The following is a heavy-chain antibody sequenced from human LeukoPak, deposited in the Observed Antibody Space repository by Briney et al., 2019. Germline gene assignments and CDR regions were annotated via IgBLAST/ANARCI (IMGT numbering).Heavy chain of an antibody. CDR2: ISAYNGNT. V-gene: IGHV1-18*01. Sequence: ASVKVSCKASGYTFTSYGISWVRQAPGQGLEWMGWISAYNGNTNYAQKLQGRVTMTTDTSTSTAYMELRSLRSDDTAVYYCARELIVSTVYYFDYWGQGTLVTVSS. J-gene: IGHJ4*02. CDR3: ARELIVSTVYYFDY. CDR1: GYTFTSYG. D-gene: IGHD5/OR15-5a*01.